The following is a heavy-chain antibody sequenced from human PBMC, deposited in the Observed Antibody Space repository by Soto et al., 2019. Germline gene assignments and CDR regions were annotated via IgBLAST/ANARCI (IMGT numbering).Heavy chain of an antibody. CDR2: ISWNSGTR. D-gene: IGHD5-18*01. J-gene: IGHJ4*02. Sequence: EVQLVASGGGMVQPGRSLRLSCAASGFTFDIYAMHWVRQAPGKGLEWVSSISWNSGTRGYADSVKGRFTISRDNAKNSLYFQMASRRTEDTAFYYCAKELGGYSYGYELDHWGQGALVAVSS. CDR1: GFTFDIYA. V-gene: IGHV3-9*01. CDR3: AKELGGYSYGYELDH.